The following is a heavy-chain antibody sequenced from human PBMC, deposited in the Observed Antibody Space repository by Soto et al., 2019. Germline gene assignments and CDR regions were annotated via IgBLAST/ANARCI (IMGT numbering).Heavy chain of an antibody. CDR2: ISSDGSTT. J-gene: IGHJ4*02. Sequence: PGGSLRLSCAASGFTVSSNWMHWVRQAPGKGLVWVSRISSDGSTTNYADSVKGRFTISRDSAKSTLYLQMNSLRAEDTAVYYCARGYNNYGAVLLFWGQGALVTVSS. CDR3: ARGYNNYGAVLLF. D-gene: IGHD4-4*01. V-gene: IGHV3-74*01. CDR1: GFTVSSNW.